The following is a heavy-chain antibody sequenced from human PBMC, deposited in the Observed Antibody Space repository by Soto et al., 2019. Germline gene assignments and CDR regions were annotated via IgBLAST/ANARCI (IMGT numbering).Heavy chain of an antibody. CDR2: INGGDGAT. Sequence: HPGGSLRLSCAASGFAFTSYTMNWVRQAPGRGLEWVSAINGGDGATYYADSVKGRFTISRDNSNNVLFLQMDSLRVEDTAAYYCAKDRQPDGIWTIDYCGQGSLATVSS. CDR3: AKDRQPDGIWTIDY. V-gene: IGHV3-23*01. D-gene: IGHD3-9*01. CDR1: GFAFTSYT. J-gene: IGHJ4*02.